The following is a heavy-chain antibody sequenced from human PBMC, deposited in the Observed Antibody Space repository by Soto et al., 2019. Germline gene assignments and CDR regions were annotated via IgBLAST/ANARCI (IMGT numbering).Heavy chain of an antibody. CDR1: GFTFSSYA. CDR3: ASPYQDIVVVVAATPMRFDP. CDR2: ISGSGGST. J-gene: IGHJ5*02. D-gene: IGHD2-15*01. V-gene: IGHV3-23*01. Sequence: GGSLRLSCAASGFTFSSYAMSWVRQAPGKGLEWVSAISGSGGSTYYADSVKGRFTISRDNSKNTLYLQMNSLRAEDTAVYYCASPYQDIVVVVAATPMRFDPWGQGTLVTVSS.